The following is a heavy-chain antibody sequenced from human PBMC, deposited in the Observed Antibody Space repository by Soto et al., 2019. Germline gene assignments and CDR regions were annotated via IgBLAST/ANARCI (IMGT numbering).Heavy chain of an antibody. V-gene: IGHV3-30*18. J-gene: IGHJ5*02. D-gene: IGHD3-10*01. CDR2: ISYDGSNK. CDR1: GFTFSSYG. CDR3: AKSSSSGKFGRRQNPPFDP. Sequence: GGSLRLSCAASGFTFSSYGVHWVRQAPGKGLEWVAVISYDGSNKYYADSVKGRFTISRDNSKNTLYLQMNSLRAEDTAVYYCAKSSSSGKFGRRQNPPFDPWGQGTLVTVSS.